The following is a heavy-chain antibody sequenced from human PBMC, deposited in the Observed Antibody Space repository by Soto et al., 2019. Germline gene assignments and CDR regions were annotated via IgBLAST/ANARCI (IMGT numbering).Heavy chain of an antibody. CDR3: ARDFKEIIPTLIAYYYYGMDV. D-gene: IGHD2-21*01. CDR2: INPNRGGT. CDR1: GYTFTGYY. Sequence: ASVKVSCKASGYTFTGYYMHWVRQAPGQGLEWMGWINPNRGGTNYAQKFQGWVTMTRDTSISTAYMELSRLRSDDTAVYYCARDFKEIIPTLIAYYYYGMDVWGQGTTVTVS. V-gene: IGHV1-2*04. J-gene: IGHJ6*02.